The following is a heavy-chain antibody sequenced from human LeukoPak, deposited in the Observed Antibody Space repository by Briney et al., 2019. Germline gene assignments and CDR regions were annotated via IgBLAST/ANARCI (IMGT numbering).Heavy chain of an antibody. CDR3: ARERGYCSGGSCYLHWFDP. J-gene: IGHJ5*02. V-gene: IGHV4-34*01. CDR2: INHSGST. Sequence: PSETLSLTCAVYGGSFSGYYWSWIRQPPGKGLEWIGEINHSGSTNYNPSLKSRVTISVDTSKNQFSLKLSSVTAANTAVYYCARERGYCSGGSCYLHWFDPWGQGTLVTVSS. CDR1: GGSFSGYY. D-gene: IGHD2-15*01.